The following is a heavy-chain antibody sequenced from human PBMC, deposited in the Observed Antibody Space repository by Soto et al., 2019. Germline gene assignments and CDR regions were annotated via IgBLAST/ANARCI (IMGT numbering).Heavy chain of an antibody. CDR2: ISGSGGST. V-gene: IGHV3-23*01. Sequence: GGSLRLSCAASGFTFSSYAMSWVRQAPGKGLEWVSAISGSGGSTYYADSVKGRFTISRDNSKNTLYLQLNSLRAEDTAVYYCARGQGAYYYYMDVWGKGTTVTVSS. CDR1: GFTFSSYA. CDR3: ARGQGAYYYYMDV. J-gene: IGHJ6*03. D-gene: IGHD1-26*01.